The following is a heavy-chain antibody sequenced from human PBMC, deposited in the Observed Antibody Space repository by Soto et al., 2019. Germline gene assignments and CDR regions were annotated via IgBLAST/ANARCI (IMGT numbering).Heavy chain of an antibody. J-gene: IGHJ4*02. CDR2: IGDSPAYI. CDR3: VRVFDTYYFDL. Sequence: PSETLSLTCTVSGGSISSSSYYWGWIRQPPGKGLEWVSSIGDSPAYIYYAGSVKGRFTISRDNSKKTLYLQMNSLRAEDTAMYYCVRVFDTYYFDLWGQGNMVT. D-gene: IGHD3-9*01. CDR1: GGSISSSS. V-gene: IGHV3-21*01.